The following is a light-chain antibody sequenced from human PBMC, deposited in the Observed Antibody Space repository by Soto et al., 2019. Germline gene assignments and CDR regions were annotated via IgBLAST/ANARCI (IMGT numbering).Light chain of an antibody. CDR1: SSNIGINY. Sequence: QSVLTQPPSVSAAPGQMVIIPCSGSSSNIGINYVSWYQQLPGTGPKLLIYDNDKRPSGIPDRFSGSKSGTSATLGITGLQTGDEADYYCGTFDSSLSGAVFAGGTQLTVL. J-gene: IGLJ7*01. CDR3: GTFDSSLSGAV. CDR2: DND. V-gene: IGLV1-51*01.